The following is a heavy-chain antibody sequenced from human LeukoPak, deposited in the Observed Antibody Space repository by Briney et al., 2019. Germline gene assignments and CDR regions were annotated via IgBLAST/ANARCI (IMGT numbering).Heavy chain of an antibody. J-gene: IGHJ6*02. Sequence: SETLSLTCAVYGGSFSGYYWSWIRQPPGKGLEWIGEINHSGSTNYNPSLKSRVTISVDTSKNQFPLKLSSAAAADTAVYYCARGYSSGWYPRGMDVWGQGTTVTVFS. V-gene: IGHV4-34*01. CDR2: INHSGST. D-gene: IGHD6-19*01. CDR1: GGSFSGYY. CDR3: ARGYSSGWYPRGMDV.